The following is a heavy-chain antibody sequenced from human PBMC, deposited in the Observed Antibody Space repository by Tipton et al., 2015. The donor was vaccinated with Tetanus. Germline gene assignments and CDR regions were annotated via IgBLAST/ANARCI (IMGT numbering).Heavy chain of an antibody. CDR1: GGTFSNYA. J-gene: IGHJ5*01. CDR2: IIPIFGTA. V-gene: IGHV1-69*01. CDR3: ARDRGSHFSFDC. Sequence: SGAEVKKPGSSVKVSCKASGGTFSNYAISWVRQAPGQGLEWMGGIIPIFGTAKYAQKFQGRVTITADESTSTAYMELSSLRSDDTAVYYCARDRGSHFSFDCWGQGTLVTVSS. D-gene: IGHD1-26*01.